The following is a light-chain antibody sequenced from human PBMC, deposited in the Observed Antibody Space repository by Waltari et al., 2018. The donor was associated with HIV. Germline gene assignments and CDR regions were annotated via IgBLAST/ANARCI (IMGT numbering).Light chain of an antibody. CDR3: GTWDTSLSAGV. CDR1: SSNIANNY. CDR2: AKN. J-gene: IGLJ2*01. Sequence: QSVLTQPPAVSAAPGQTVTISCSGSSSNIANNYVSWYQQLPGTAPKLLIYAKNRRSAGLPDRFSGSKSGTSATLAIAGLQTGDEADYYCGTWDTSLSAGVFGGGTKVTVL. V-gene: IGLV1-51*01.